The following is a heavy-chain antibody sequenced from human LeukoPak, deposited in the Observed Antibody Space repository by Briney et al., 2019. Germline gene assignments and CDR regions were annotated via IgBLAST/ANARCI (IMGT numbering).Heavy chain of an antibody. J-gene: IGHJ3*02. Sequence: EXRXWXSAYNGNTNYAPKLQGRVTMTTDTSTSTAYMELRSLRSDDTAVYYCATTYDFWSGLRRIDIWGQGTMVTVSS. CDR2: XSAYNGNT. D-gene: IGHD3-3*01. CDR3: ATTYDFWSGLRRIDI. V-gene: IGHV1-18*01.